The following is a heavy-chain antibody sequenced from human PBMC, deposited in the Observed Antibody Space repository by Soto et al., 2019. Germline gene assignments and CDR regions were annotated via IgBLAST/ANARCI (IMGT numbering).Heavy chain of an antibody. Sequence: EVQLVESGGGVVQPGGSLRLSCAASGITVWNYWMSWVRQAPGKGLEWVANIRPDGSEEHYVDSVKGRFTISRDIAENSVYLQMNSLRAEDTAVYHCVRDWDVWGKGTTVTVSS. CDR3: VRDWDV. CDR1: GITVWNYW. J-gene: IGHJ6*04. V-gene: IGHV3-7*01. CDR2: IRPDGSEE.